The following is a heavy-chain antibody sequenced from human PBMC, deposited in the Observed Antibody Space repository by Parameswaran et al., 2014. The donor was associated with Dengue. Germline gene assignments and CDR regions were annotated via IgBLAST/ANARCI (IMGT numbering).Heavy chain of an antibody. CDR3: ARMIVGATNVWFDP. CDR1: ISNA. Sequence: ISNARLVRQAPGQGLEWMGGIIPIFGTANYAQKFQGRVTITADKSTSTAYMELSSLRSEDTAVYYCARMIVGATNVWFDPWGQGTLVTVSS. CDR2: IIPIFGTA. J-gene: IGHJ5*02. V-gene: IGHV1-69*06. D-gene: IGHD1-26*01.